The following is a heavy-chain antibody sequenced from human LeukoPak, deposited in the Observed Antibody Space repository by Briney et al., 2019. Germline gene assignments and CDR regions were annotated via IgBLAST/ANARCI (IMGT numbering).Heavy chain of an antibody. CDR2: IASDGSST. D-gene: IGHD3-10*01. CDR3: ARDQATMIRNGFDV. CDR1: GFTFSSYW. Sequence: GGSLRLSCAASGFTFSSYWMNWVRQAPGKGLVWVSRIASDGSSTTYADSVKGRFSISRDNAKNTLYLQMNSLRVEDTAVYYCARDQATMIRNGFDVWGQGTTVTVSS. V-gene: IGHV3-74*01. J-gene: IGHJ6*02.